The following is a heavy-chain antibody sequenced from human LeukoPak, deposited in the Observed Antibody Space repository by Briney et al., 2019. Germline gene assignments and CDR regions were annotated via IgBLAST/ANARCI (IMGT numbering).Heavy chain of an antibody. CDR2: IIPIFGTA. CDR1: GGTFSSYA. J-gene: IGHJ6*03. V-gene: IGHV1-69*05. CDR3: ARLWFGEFYYYYYYMDV. D-gene: IGHD3-10*01. Sequence: SVKVSCKASGGTFSSYAISWVRQAPGQGLEWMGGIIPIFGTANYAQKFQGRVTITTDESTSTAYMELSSLRSEDTAVYYCARLWFGEFYYYYYYMDVWGKGTTVTVSS.